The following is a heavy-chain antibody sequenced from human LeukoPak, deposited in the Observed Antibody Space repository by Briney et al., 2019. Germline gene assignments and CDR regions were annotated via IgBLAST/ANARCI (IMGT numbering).Heavy chain of an antibody. V-gene: IGHV3-9*01. CDR2: ISWNSGSI. Sequence: PGRSLRLSCAASGFTFDDYAMRWVRQAPGKGLEWLSGISWNSGSIGYADSVKGRFTISRDNSKNTLYLQMNSLRAEDTALYYCAKLAKTDYADYWGQGTLVTVSS. D-gene: IGHD1-14*01. CDR1: GFTFDDYA. J-gene: IGHJ4*02. CDR3: AKLAKTDYADY.